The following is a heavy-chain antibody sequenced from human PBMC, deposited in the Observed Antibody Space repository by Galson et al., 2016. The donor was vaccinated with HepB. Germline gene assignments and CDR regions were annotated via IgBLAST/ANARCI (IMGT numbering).Heavy chain of an antibody. Sequence: SLRLSCAASGFTFSSYAMHWVRQAPGKGLEWMAVISYDASNKYYADSVKGRFTFSRDNSKNTLYLQMNSLRTEDTAVYYCARGPLTVNTYCCWFDPWGQGTLVTVSS. D-gene: IGHD4-17*01. CDR3: ARGPLTVNTYCCWFDP. CDR1: GFTFSSYA. J-gene: IGHJ5*02. V-gene: IGHV3-30-3*01. CDR2: ISYDASNK.